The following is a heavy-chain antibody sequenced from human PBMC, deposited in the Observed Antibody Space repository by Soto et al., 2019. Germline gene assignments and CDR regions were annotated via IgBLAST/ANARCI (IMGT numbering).Heavy chain of an antibody. CDR3: AGVPGGSYFEFYYYYYLDV. V-gene: IGHV4-59*01. CDR1: GDSSSSAY. CDR2: IYYSGST. J-gene: IGHJ6*03. D-gene: IGHD3-10*01. Sequence: KTSGTLSLTCTVSGDSSSSAYWSWIRQPPGKGLEWIGYIYYSGSTNYNPSLKSRVTISVDTSKNQFSLKLSSVTAADTAVYYCAGVPGGSYFEFYYYYYLDVWSKGTTVTVSS.